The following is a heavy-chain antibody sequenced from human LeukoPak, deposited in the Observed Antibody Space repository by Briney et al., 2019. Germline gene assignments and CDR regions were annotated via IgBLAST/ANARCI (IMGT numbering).Heavy chain of an antibody. Sequence: SETLSLTCAVYGGSFSGYYWSWIRQPPGKGLEWIGEINHSGSTNYNPSLKSRVTISVDTSKNQFSLRLNSVTAADTAVYYCARHDSSGYVFDIWGQGTMVTVSS. CDR1: GGSFSGYY. D-gene: IGHD3-22*01. CDR3: ARHDSSGYVFDI. V-gene: IGHV4-34*01. CDR2: INHSGST. J-gene: IGHJ3*02.